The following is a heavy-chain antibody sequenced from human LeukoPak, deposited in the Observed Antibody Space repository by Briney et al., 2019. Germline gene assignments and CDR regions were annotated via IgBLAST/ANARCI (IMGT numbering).Heavy chain of an antibody. CDR3: ASDSISINAFDA. CDR1: GGSFTTHY. J-gene: IGHJ3*01. Sequence: SETLSLTCTVSGGSFTTHYWSWIRQPPGKGLEWIGYISYIGSTNYNPSLKSRVTISMDTSKNEVSLMLTSGTAADTAVYYCASDSISINAFDARGQGTMVTVSS. CDR2: ISYIGST. V-gene: IGHV4-59*11. D-gene: IGHD3-10*01.